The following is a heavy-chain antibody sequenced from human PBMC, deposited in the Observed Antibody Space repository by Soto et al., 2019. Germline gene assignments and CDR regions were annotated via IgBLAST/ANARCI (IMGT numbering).Heavy chain of an antibody. J-gene: IGHJ4*01. CDR3: ARQDRNDLYYFDY. V-gene: IGHV4-39*01. D-gene: IGHD2-8*01. Sequence: PSETLSLTCTVSGGSISSSCYFWGWIRQHPGKGLEWFGSIYYRGSTYYNPSLKSRVTISVDTSKNQFSLKLSSVTAAYTVVYYCARQDRNDLYYFDYWGQELWSPSPQ. CDR1: GGSISSSCYF. CDR2: IYYRGST.